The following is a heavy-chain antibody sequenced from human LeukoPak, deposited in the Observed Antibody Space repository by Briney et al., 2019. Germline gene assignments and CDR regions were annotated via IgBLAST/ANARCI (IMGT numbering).Heavy chain of an antibody. Sequence: SETLSLTCTVSGGSISSGAHYWDWIRQPPGKGLEWIGNIYFTGNTYYNPSLESRITISVDTSKNQFSLKLTSVTAADTAIYYCASTFCGSCYSFDYWGQGALVTVSS. V-gene: IGHV4-39*01. J-gene: IGHJ4*02. CDR1: GGSISSGAHY. D-gene: IGHD2-15*01. CDR2: IYFTGNT. CDR3: ASTFCGSCYSFDY.